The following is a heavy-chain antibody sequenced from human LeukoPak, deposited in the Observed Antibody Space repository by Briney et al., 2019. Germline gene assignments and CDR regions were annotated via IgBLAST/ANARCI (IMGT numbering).Heavy chain of an antibody. CDR2: IYYIGST. Sequence: SETLSLTCTVSGGSISSYYWSWIRQPPGKGLEWIGYIYYIGSTNYNPSLKSRVTISVDTSKNQFSLKLSSVTAADTAVYYCARDPYSSRYFDYWGQGTLVTVSS. V-gene: IGHV4-59*12. J-gene: IGHJ4*02. CDR3: ARDPYSSRYFDY. D-gene: IGHD6-13*01. CDR1: GGSISSYY.